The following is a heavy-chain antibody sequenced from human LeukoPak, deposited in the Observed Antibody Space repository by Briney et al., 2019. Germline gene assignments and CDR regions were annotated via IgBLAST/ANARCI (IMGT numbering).Heavy chain of an antibody. D-gene: IGHD2-2*01. V-gene: IGHV4-39*01. CDR2: IYYSGST. Sequence: LETLSLTCTVSSGSISSNNYYWGWIRQPPGKGLQWIGNIYYSGSTYYNPSLKGRVIISVDTSKNQFSLKLSSVTAADTAVYFCARLGTGDCSGTCYGFDCWGQGTLVTVSS. CDR3: ARLGTGDCSGTCYGFDC. J-gene: IGHJ4*02. CDR1: SGSISSNNYY.